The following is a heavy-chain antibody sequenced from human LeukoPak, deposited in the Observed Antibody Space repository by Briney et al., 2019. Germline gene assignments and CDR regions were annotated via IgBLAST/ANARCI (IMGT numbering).Heavy chain of an antibody. Sequence: GGSLRLSCAASGFTFSSYWMHWVRQAPGKGLVWVSRITTDGSTTNYADSVKGRFTISRDNAKNTLYLQMNSLRAKDTAVYYCVRGRGSGSYYDYWGQGTLVTVSS. J-gene: IGHJ4*02. D-gene: IGHD3-10*01. CDR3: VRGRGSGSYYDY. CDR2: ITTDGSTT. V-gene: IGHV3-74*01. CDR1: GFTFSSYW.